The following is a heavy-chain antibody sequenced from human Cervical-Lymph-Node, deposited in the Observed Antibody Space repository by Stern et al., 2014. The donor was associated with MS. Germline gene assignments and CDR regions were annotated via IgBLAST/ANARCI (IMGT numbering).Heavy chain of an antibody. D-gene: IGHD1-1*01. J-gene: IGHJ6*02. Sequence: VQLVQSGAEVKKPGASVKVSCKASGYTFTSYYMHWVRQAPGQGLEWMGIINPSGGSTSYAQKFQGRVTMTRDTSTSTVYMELSSLRSEDTAVYYCARDRLERLYYYYGMDVWGQGTTVTVSS. CDR2: INPSGGST. CDR3: ARDRLERLYYYYGMDV. V-gene: IGHV1-46*01. CDR1: GYTFTSYY.